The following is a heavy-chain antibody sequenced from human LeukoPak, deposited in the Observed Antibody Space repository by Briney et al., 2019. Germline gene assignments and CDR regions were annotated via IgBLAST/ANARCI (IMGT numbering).Heavy chain of an antibody. J-gene: IGHJ4*02. CDR3: ARDCGGSCFSAAPPYPSDF. V-gene: IGHV3-7*01. CDR1: GFTFSSYW. D-gene: IGHD2-15*01. Sequence: PGGSLRLSCAASGFTFSSYWMSWVRQAPGKGLEWVANINQDGSEKHYVASVKGRFTISRDNGKNSLYLQMNSLRAEDTAVYYCARDCGGSCFSAAPPYPSDFWGQGTLVTVSS. CDR2: INQDGSEK.